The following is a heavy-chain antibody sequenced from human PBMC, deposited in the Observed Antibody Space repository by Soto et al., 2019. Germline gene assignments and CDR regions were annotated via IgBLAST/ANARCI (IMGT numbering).Heavy chain of an antibody. CDR3: ARGYSSSWLDGMDV. CDR1: GGSISTYD. J-gene: IGHJ6*02. Sequence: QVQLQESGPGLVKPSETLSLTCSVSGGSISTYDWSWIRQPPGKGLEWIGYIYYSGSTNFNPSLKRRVTXXVXTXXNQFSLKRSSVTAADTAVYYCARGYSSSWLDGMDVWGQGTTVTVSS. V-gene: IGHV4-59*01. CDR2: IYYSGST. D-gene: IGHD6-13*01.